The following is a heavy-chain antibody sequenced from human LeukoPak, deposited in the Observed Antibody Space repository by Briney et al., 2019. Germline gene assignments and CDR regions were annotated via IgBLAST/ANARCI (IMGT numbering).Heavy chain of an antibody. CDR1: GFTFSSYG. J-gene: IGHJ6*03. V-gene: IGHV3-23*01. CDR2: ISGSGGST. D-gene: IGHD3-3*01. CDR3: AKGSWGDFWSGYYRDYYMDV. Sequence: GGTLGLSCAASGFTFSSYGMSWVRQAPGKGLEWVSAISGSGGSTYYADSVKGRFTISRDNSKNTLYLQMNSLRAEDTAVYYCAKGSWGDFWSGYYRDYYMDVWGKGTTVTVSS.